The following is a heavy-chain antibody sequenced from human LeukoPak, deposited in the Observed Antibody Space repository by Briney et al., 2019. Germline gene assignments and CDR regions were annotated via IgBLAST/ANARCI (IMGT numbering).Heavy chain of an antibody. D-gene: IGHD3-10*01. V-gene: IGHV3-30-3*01. CDR3: ARDFFPLVRGVIPDAFDI. J-gene: IGHJ3*02. CDR1: GFTFSSYA. Sequence: PGGSLRLSCVASGFTFSSYAMHWVRQAPGKGLEWVAVISYDGSNKYYADSVKGRFTISRDNSKNTLYLQMNSLRAEDTAVYYCARDFFPLVRGVIPDAFDICGHGTMVTVSS. CDR2: ISYDGSNK.